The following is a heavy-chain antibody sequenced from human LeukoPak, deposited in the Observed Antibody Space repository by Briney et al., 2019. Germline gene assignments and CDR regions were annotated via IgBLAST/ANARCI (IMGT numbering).Heavy chain of an antibody. J-gene: IGHJ4*02. CDR3: ARGHRLVGVVVPSVDY. D-gene: IGHD2-15*01. Sequence: ASVKVSCKASGYTFSGYYMHWVRQAPGQGLEWMGWINANSGGTDYAQEFQGRVTITRDTSIRTAYMELSSLRSDDTAVYYCARGHRLVGVVVPSVDYWGQGTLVTVSS. CDR2: INANSGGT. CDR1: GYTFSGYY. V-gene: IGHV1-2*02.